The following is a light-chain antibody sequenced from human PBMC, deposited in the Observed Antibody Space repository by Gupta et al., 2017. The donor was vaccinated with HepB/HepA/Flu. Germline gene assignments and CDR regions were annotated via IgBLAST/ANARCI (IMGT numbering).Light chain of an antibody. CDR1: SSDVGGYNY. J-gene: IGLJ1*01. V-gene: IGLV2-14*03. CDR3: TSYISSGTYV. Sequence: QSALTQPASVSVSPGQSITISCTGTSSDVGGYNYVSWYQHHPGKAPKLMIYDVTHRPSGVSNRFSGSKSGNTASLTISGLQAEDEADYYCTSYISSGTYVFATGTKVTVL. CDR2: DVT.